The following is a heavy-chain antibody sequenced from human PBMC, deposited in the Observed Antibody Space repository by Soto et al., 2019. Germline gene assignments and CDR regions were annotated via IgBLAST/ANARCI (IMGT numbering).Heavy chain of an antibody. J-gene: IGHJ4*02. CDR2: IIPILGIA. V-gene: IGHV1-69*02. CDR3: ARGYSSTSYYFDY. CDR1: GGTFSSYT. Sequence: GASVKVSCKASGGTFSSYTTSWVRQAPGQGLEWMGRIIPILGIANYAQKFQGRVTITADKSTSTAYMELSSLRSEDTAVYYCARGYSSTSYYFDYWGQGTLVTVSS. D-gene: IGHD6-13*01.